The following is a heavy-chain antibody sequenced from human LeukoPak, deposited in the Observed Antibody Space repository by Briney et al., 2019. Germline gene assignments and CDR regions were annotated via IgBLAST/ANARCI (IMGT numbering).Heavy chain of an antibody. V-gene: IGHV1-69*05. Sequence: SVKVSCKASGGTFSSYAISWVRQAPGQGLEWMGGIIPIFGPANYAQKFQGRVTITTDESTSTAYMELSSLRSEDTAVYYCAREASYNWNDGHAFDIWGQGTMVTVSS. J-gene: IGHJ3*02. CDR3: AREASYNWNDGHAFDI. CDR2: IIPIFGPA. CDR1: GGTFSSYA. D-gene: IGHD1-1*01.